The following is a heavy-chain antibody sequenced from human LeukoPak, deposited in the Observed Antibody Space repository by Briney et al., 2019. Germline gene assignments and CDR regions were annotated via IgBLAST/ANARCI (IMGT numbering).Heavy chain of an antibody. CDR2: IYYSGST. V-gene: IGHV4-59*01. Sequence: SETLSLTCTVSGGSISSYYWSWIRQPPGKGLERIGYIYYSGSTNYNPSLKSRVTISVDTSKNQFSLKLSSVTAADTAVYYCARGSDGYNSPDYWGQGTLVTVSS. CDR3: ARGSDGYNSPDY. D-gene: IGHD5-24*01. J-gene: IGHJ4*02. CDR1: GGSISSYY.